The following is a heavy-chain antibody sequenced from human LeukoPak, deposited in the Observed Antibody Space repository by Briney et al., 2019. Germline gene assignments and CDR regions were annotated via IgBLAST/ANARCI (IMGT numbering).Heavy chain of an antibody. V-gene: IGHV3-7*01. CDR3: ARDSKVSTDR. CDR1: GFTFDDYS. Sequence: GGSLRLSCLTSGFTFDDYSMSWVRQAPGKGLEWVANIKQDGSEKYYVDSVKGRFTISRDNAKNSLYLQMNSLRAEDTAVYYCARDSKVSTDRWGQGTLVTVSS. CDR2: IKQDGSEK. J-gene: IGHJ4*02. D-gene: IGHD1-14*01.